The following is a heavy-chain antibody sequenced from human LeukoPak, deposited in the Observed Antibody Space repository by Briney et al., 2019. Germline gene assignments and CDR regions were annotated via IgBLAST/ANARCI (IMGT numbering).Heavy chain of an antibody. J-gene: IGHJ4*02. CDR3: AREAAGGTTSFDY. CDR2: INPSGGST. D-gene: IGHD6-13*01. CDR1: GYTFTRYY. Sequence: ASVKVSCKASGYTFTRYYMHWVRQAPGQGLEWMGIINPSGGSTSYAQKFQGRVTMTRDKSTSTVYMELSSLSSGDTAVHYCAREAAGGTTSFDYWGQGTLVTVSS. V-gene: IGHV1-46*01.